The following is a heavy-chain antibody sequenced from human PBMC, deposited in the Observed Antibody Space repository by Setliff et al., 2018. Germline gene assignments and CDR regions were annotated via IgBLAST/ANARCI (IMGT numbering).Heavy chain of an antibody. CDR3: ARDRRNIVVAVVNAAFDI. D-gene: IGHD2-15*01. J-gene: IGHJ3*02. CDR2: IGAYNGDT. Sequence: ASVKVSCKASSYTFSSYGISWVRQATGQGLEWMGWIGAYNGDTNYAQNLQGRVTMTTDTSTSTAYMELRSLRSDDTAVYYCARDRRNIVVAVVNAAFDIWGQGTMVTVSS. V-gene: IGHV1-18*01. CDR1: SYTFSSYG.